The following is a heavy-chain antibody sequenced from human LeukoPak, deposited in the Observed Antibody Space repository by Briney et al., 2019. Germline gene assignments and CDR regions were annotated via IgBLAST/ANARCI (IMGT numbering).Heavy chain of an antibody. CDR3: ARDLSSSWYRYYFDY. V-gene: IGHV3-33*01. J-gene: IGHJ4*02. Sequence: GGSLRLSCAASGFTFSSYGMHWVRQAPGKGLEWVAVIWYDGSNKYYADSVKGRFTISRDNSKNTLYLQMNSLRAEDTAVYYCARDLSSSWYRYYFDYWGQGTLVTVSS. CDR2: IWYDGSNK. CDR1: GFTFSSYG. D-gene: IGHD6-13*01.